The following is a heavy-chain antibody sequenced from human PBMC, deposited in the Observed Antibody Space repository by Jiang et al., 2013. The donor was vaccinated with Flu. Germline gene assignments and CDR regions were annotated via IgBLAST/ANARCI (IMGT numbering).Heavy chain of an antibody. CDR2: IIPIFGTA. D-gene: IGHD2-2*02. CDR3: ARGGCSSTSCYTPYYYYYGMDV. J-gene: IGHJ6*02. V-gene: IGHV1-69*06. CDR1: GGTFSSYA. Sequence: GAEVKKPGSSVKGSCKASGGTFSSYAISWVRQAPGQGLEWMGGIIPIFGTANYAQKFQGRVTITADKSTSTAYMELSSLRSEDTAAYYCARGGCSSTSCYTPYYYYYGMDVWGQGTTVTVSS.